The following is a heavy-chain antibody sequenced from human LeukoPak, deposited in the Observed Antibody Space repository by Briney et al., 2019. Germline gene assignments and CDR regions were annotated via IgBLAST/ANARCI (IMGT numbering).Heavy chain of an antibody. CDR2: ISYDGSNK. Sequence: PGGSLRLSCAASGFTFSSYGMHWVRQAPGKGLEWVAVISYDGSNKYYADSVKGRFTISRDNSKNTLYLQMNSLRAEDTAVYYCAKDRGFGELFDAFDIWGQGTMVTVSS. CDR1: GFTFSSYG. D-gene: IGHD3-10*01. J-gene: IGHJ3*02. CDR3: AKDRGFGELFDAFDI. V-gene: IGHV3-30*18.